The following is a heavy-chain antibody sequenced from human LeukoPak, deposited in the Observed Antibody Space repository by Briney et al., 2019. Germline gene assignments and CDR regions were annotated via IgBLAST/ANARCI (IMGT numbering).Heavy chain of an antibody. CDR2: IGTAGDT. D-gene: IGHD6-19*01. CDR1: GFTFSSYD. CDR3: ARGIAVAGGVRWFDP. Sequence: PGGSLRLSYAAFGFTFSSYDMHWVRQATGKGLEWVSAIGTAGDTYYPGSVKGRFTISRENAKNSLYLQMNSLRAGDTAVYYCARGIAVAGGVRWFDPWGQGTLVTVSS. J-gene: IGHJ5*02. V-gene: IGHV3-13*01.